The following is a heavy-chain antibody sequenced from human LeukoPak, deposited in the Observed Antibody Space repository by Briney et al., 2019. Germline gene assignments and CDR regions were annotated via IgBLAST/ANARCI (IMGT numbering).Heavy chain of an antibody. V-gene: IGHV3-23*01. CDR2: ISGSGGST. CDR3: AKNPLGYCSSTSCYTLPVDY. J-gene: IGHJ4*02. CDR1: GFTFSSYA. Sequence: GGSLRLSCAASGFTFSSYAMSWVRQAPGKGLEWVPAISGSGGSTYYADSVKGRFTISRDNSKDTLYLQMNSLRAEDTAVYYCAKNPLGYCSSTSCYTLPVDYWGQGTLVTVSS. D-gene: IGHD2-2*01.